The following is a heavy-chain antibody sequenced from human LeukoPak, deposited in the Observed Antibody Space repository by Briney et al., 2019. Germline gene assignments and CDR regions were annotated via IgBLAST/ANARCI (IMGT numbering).Heavy chain of an antibody. Sequence: ASVQGSSKVSGYTPPELSIHWWGHAPGKGMGGMGGFDPEDGETIYAQKVQGRVTMTEDTSTDTAYMELSSLRSEDTAVYYCATGITGTTLDYWGQGTLVTVSS. CDR2: FDPEDGET. D-gene: IGHD1-7*01. J-gene: IGHJ4*02. CDR3: ATGITGTTLDY. V-gene: IGHV1-24*01. CDR1: GYTPPELS.